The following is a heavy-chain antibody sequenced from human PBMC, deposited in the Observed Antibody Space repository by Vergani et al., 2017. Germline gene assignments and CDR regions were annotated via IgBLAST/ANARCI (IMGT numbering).Heavy chain of an antibody. D-gene: IGHD3-10*01. V-gene: IGHV3-30*18. CDR1: GFTFSSYG. J-gene: IGHJ4*02. CDR3: AKDLYYGSGSYYNLFDY. Sequence: QVQLVESGGGVVQPGRSLRLSCAASGFTFSSYGMHWVRQAPGKGLEWVAVISYDGSNKYYADSVKGRVTISRDNSKNTLYLQMNSLRAEDTAVYYCAKDLYYGSGSYYNLFDYWGQGTLVTVSS. CDR2: ISYDGSNK.